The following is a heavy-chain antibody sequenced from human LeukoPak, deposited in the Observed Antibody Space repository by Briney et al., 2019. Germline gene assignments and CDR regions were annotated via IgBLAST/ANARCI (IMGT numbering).Heavy chain of an antibody. CDR2: IHPGRGDT. V-gene: IGHV1-2*02. CDR1: GYTFTDHY. J-gene: IGHJ4*02. CDR3: ARDHNWGPDY. D-gene: IGHD7-27*01. Sequence: ASVKVSCKALGYTFTDHYFHWLRQAPGQGLEWMGWIHPGRGDTNYAQKFQGRVTLTRDTSISTAYMELSRLTSDDTAVYYCARDHNWGPDYWGQGTLVSVSS.